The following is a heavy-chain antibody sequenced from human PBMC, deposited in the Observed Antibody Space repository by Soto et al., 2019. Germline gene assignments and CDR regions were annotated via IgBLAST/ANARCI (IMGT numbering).Heavy chain of an antibody. D-gene: IGHD3-16*01. Sequence: GGSLRLSCAASGFTFSDYYMSWIRQAPGKGLEWVSYISSSSSYTNYADSVKGRFTISRDNAKNSLYLQMNSLRAEDTAVYYCAKDGEAGENIALYYFDYWGQGTLVTVSS. J-gene: IGHJ4*02. V-gene: IGHV3-11*06. CDR1: GFTFSDYY. CDR3: AKDGEAGENIALYYFDY. CDR2: ISSSSSYT.